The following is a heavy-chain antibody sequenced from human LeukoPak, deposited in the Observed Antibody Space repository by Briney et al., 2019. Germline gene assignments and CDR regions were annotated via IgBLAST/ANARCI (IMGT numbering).Heavy chain of an antibody. D-gene: IGHD4-17*01. Sequence: GGSLRLSCAASGFTFSDHYMDWVRQAPGKGLEWVGRTRNKAKSYTTEYAASVKGRFTISGDGSKRSLFLQMKSLKTEDTAVYYCARVTTLTDYYYDYWGQGTLVTVSS. J-gene: IGHJ4*02. CDR1: GFTFSDHY. CDR2: TRNKAKSYTT. V-gene: IGHV3-72*01. CDR3: ARVTTLTDYYYDY.